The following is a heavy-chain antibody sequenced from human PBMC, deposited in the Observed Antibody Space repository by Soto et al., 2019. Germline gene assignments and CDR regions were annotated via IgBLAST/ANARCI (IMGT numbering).Heavy chain of an antibody. CDR2: MNPGVSS. Sequence: TLSLTFAVNGGPFSGYYWSWIRQPPGKGLEWIGEMNPGVSSNYNPSLKSRVTVSVDTSKKQFSLKLTSVTAADTAVYYCARGIRRSLVGNWVNPWGQGTLVTVSS. CDR1: GGPFSGYY. CDR3: ARGIRRSLVGNWVNP. V-gene: IGHV4-34*01. D-gene: IGHD3-10*01. J-gene: IGHJ5*02.